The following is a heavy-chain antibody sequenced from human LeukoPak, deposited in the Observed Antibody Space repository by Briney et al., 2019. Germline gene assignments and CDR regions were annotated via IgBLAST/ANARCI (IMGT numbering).Heavy chain of an antibody. V-gene: IGHV4-31*03. CDR2: IYYSGST. Sequence: PSETLSLTCTVSGGSISSGGYYWSWIRQHPGKGLEWIGYIYYSGSTYYNPSLKSRVTISVDTSKNQFSLKLSSVTAADTAVYYCARVRRYYDSSGYYQYYFDYWGQGTLVTVSS. CDR3: ARVRRYYDSSGYYQYYFDY. J-gene: IGHJ4*02. CDR1: GGSISSGGYY. D-gene: IGHD3-22*01.